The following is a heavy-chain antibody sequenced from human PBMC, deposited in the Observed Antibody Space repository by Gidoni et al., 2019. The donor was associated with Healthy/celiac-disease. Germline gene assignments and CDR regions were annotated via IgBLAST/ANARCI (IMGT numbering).Heavy chain of an antibody. CDR3: AIDLAARYYYYGMDV. CDR1: GGTFSSYA. V-gene: IGHV1-69*01. J-gene: IGHJ6*02. CDR2: IIPIFGTA. Sequence: PGSSVKVSCKASGGTFSSYAISWVRQAPGQGLEWMGGIIPIFGTANYAQKFQGRVTITADESTSTAYMELSSLRSEDTAVYYCAIDLAARYYYYGMDVLGQGTTVTVSS. D-gene: IGHD6-6*01.